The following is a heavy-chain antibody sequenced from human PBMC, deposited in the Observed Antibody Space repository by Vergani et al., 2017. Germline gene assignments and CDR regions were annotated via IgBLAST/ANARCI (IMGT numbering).Heavy chain of an antibody. J-gene: IGHJ4*02. CDR2: ISGSGGST. Sequence: VQLVESGGGLVQPGGSLRLSCAASGFTFSSYWMSWVRQAPGKGLEWVSAISGSGGSTYYADSVKGRFTISRDHSKNTLYLQMNSLRAEDTAVYYCAKGYDYVLAPPDYWGQGTLVTVSS. D-gene: IGHD3-16*01. CDR1: GFTFSSYW. V-gene: IGHV3-23*04. CDR3: AKGYDYVLAPPDY.